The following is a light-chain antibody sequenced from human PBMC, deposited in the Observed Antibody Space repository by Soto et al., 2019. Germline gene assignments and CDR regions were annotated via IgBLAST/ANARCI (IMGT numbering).Light chain of an antibody. Sequence: EIVLTQSPGTLSLSPGERATLSCRASQSVSTSYLAWYQQKPGQAPRLLICGASSRATGIPDRFSGSGSGADFTLTSSRLEPEDFAVYYCQQYGSVPLTFGGGTKVEIK. J-gene: IGKJ4*01. V-gene: IGKV3-20*01. CDR1: QSVSTSY. CDR2: GAS. CDR3: QQYGSVPLT.